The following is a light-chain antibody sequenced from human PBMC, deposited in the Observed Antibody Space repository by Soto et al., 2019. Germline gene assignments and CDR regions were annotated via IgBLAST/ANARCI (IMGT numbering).Light chain of an antibody. CDR3: QQRYKWPPIT. J-gene: IGKJ5*01. CDR1: ESVSSY. Sequence: EVVLTQSPATLSLSPGERATLSCRASESVSSYLAWYQQKPGQAPRLLIYDTSNRATGIPARFSGSGSETDFTLTISSLEPEDFAVYYCQQRYKWPPITFGQGTRLEIK. V-gene: IGKV3-11*01. CDR2: DTS.